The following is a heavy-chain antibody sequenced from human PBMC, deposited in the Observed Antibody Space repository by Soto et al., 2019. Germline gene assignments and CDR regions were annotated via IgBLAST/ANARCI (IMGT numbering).Heavy chain of an antibody. CDR2: IYYGGST. CDR3: ARHGCSSTSCPNDY. Sequence: QLQLQESGPGLVKPSETLSLTCTVSVGSISSSSYYWGWIRQPPGKGLEWIGGIYYGGSTYYNPSLKSRVTISVDTSKNQFSLKLSSVTAADTAVYYCARHGCSSTSCPNDYWGQGTLVTVSS. D-gene: IGHD2-2*01. V-gene: IGHV4-39*01. CDR1: VGSISSSSYY. J-gene: IGHJ4*02.